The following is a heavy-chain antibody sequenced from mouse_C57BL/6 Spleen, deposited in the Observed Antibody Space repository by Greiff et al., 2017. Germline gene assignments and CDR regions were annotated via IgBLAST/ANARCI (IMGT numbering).Heavy chain of an antibody. CDR1: GYTFTSYW. J-gene: IGHJ4*01. D-gene: IGHD1-1*01. V-gene: IGHV1-72*01. CDR3: ARERDFYYDGSSYGYAMDY. CDR2: IDPNSGGT. Sequence: QVQLQQPGAELVKPGASVKLSCKASGYTFTSYWMHWVKQRPGRGLEWIGRIDPNSGGTKYNEKFKSKATLTVDKPSSTADMQRSSLTSEDSAVDYCARERDFYYDGSSYGYAMDYWGQGTSVTVSS.